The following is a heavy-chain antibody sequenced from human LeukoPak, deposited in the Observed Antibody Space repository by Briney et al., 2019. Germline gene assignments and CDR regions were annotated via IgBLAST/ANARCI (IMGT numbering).Heavy chain of an antibody. D-gene: IGHD3-10*01. Sequence: SETLSLTCAVYGGSFSGYYGSWIRQPPGKGLEWIGEINHSGSTNYNPSLKSRVTISVDTSKNQFSLKLSSVTAADTAVYYCARVWGDYADMDVWGQGNTVTVSS. V-gene: IGHV4-34*01. CDR1: GGSFSGYY. CDR3: ARVWGDYADMDV. J-gene: IGHJ6*02. CDR2: INHSGST.